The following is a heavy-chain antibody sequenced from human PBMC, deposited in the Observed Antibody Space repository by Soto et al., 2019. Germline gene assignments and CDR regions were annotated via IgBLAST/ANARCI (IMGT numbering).Heavy chain of an antibody. CDR2: MNPNSGNT. J-gene: IGHJ6*03. CDR1: GYTFTSYD. CDR3: ARMASGDFWSGYFYMDV. V-gene: IGHV1-8*01. D-gene: IGHD3-3*01. Sequence: ASVKVSCKASGYTFTSYDINWVRQATGQGLEWMGWMNPNSGNTGYAQKFQGRVTMTRNTSISTAYMELSSLRSEDTAVYYCARMASGDFWSGYFYMDVWGRGTTVTVS.